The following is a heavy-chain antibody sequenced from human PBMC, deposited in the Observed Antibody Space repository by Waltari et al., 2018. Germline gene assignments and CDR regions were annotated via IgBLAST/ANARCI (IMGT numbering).Heavy chain of an antibody. D-gene: IGHD1-26*01. CDR2: IWYDGSNK. CDR3: ARDREWELLWYFDY. V-gene: IGHV3-33*01. Sequence: QVQLVESGGGVVQPGRSLRRSCAASGCTFSSYGMHWVRQAPGKGLEWVAVIWYDGSNKYYADSVKGRFTISRDNSKNTLYLQMNSLRAEDTAVYYCARDREWELLWYFDYWGQGTLVTVSS. J-gene: IGHJ4*02. CDR1: GCTFSSYG.